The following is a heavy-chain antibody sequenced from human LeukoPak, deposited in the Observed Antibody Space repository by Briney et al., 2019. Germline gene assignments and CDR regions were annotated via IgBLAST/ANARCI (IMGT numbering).Heavy chain of an antibody. CDR2: INSDGSST. J-gene: IGHJ3*02. CDR3: ARPINPYYYDSSGLDAFDI. D-gene: IGHD3-22*01. Sequence: TGGSLRLSCAASGFTFSSYWMHWVRQAPGKGLVWVSRINSDGSSTSYADSVKGRFTISRDNAKTTLYLQMNSLRAEDTAVYYCARPINPYYYDSSGLDAFDIWGQGTMVTVSS. CDR1: GFTFSSYW. V-gene: IGHV3-74*01.